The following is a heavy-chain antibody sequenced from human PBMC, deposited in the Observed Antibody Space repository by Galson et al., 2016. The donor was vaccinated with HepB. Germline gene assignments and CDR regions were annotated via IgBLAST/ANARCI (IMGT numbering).Heavy chain of an antibody. D-gene: IGHD4-11*01. Sequence: PALVKPTQTLTLTCSFSRFSFSSDGVGVGWLRQSPGKALEWLGTIFWDEDEHYRPSLKSRVTITKDTSKNEVVLTMTDMDPVDTSTYFCAHRRPDSVFEFWGPGTLVTVSS. V-gene: IGHV2-5*02. CDR3: AHRRPDSVFEF. CDR1: RFSFSSDGVG. CDR2: IFWDEDE. J-gene: IGHJ4*02.